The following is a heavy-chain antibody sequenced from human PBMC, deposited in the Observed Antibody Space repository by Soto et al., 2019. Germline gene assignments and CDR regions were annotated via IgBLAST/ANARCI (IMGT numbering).Heavy chain of an antibody. D-gene: IGHD3-9*01. J-gene: IGHJ3*02. Sequence: QVQLVQSGAEVKKPGASVKVSCKASGYAFIGYYVHWVRQAPGQGLEWMGWINPNTGGTNYAQKYQGRVTMTRDTSITTAYMELSRLRSDDTAVYYCARDSYYDILTGYSRNALEIWGQGTMVTVSS. CDR1: GYAFIGYY. CDR3: ARDSYYDILTGYSRNALEI. CDR2: INPNTGGT. V-gene: IGHV1-2*02.